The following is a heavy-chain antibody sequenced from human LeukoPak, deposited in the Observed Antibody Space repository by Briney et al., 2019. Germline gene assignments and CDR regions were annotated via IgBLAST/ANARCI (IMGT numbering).Heavy chain of an antibody. CDR1: GYTFSNHG. J-gene: IGHJ4*02. CDR2: FDPEDGET. Sequence: ASVKVSCKASGYTFSNHGIAWLRQAPGQGLEWMGGFDPEDGETNYAQKFQGRVTMTEDTSTDTAYMELNSLRAEDTAVYYCARGRRLFRYSSGWYERGPYWGQGTLVTVSS. D-gene: IGHD6-19*01. V-gene: IGHV1-24*01. CDR3: ARGRRLFRYSSGWYERGPY.